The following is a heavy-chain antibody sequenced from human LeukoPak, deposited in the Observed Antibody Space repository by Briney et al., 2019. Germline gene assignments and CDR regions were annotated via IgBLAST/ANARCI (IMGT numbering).Heavy chain of an antibody. Sequence: SGGSLRLSCAASGFTFSSYGMHWVRQAPGKGLEWVAVIWYDGSNKYYADSVKGRFTISRDNSKNTLYLQMNSLRAEDTAVYYCARADPSPNYGDYFGYWGQGTLVTVSS. CDR3: ARADPSPNYGDYFGY. CDR1: GFTFSSYG. V-gene: IGHV3-33*08. CDR2: IWYDGSNK. D-gene: IGHD4-17*01. J-gene: IGHJ4*02.